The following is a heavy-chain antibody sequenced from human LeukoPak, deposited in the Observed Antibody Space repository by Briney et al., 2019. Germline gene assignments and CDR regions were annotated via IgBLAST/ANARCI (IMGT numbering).Heavy chain of an antibody. Sequence: TLSLTCTVSGGSISSGSYYWSWIRQPAGKGLEWIGRIYTSGSTNYNPSLKSRVTISVDTSKNQFSLKLSSVTAADTAVYYCARVGQGGSGYYHPPGVAYYWGQGTLVTVSS. D-gene: IGHD3-22*01. CDR1: GGSISSGSYY. J-gene: IGHJ4*02. CDR3: ARVGQGGSGYYHPPGVAYY. V-gene: IGHV4-61*02. CDR2: IYTSGST.